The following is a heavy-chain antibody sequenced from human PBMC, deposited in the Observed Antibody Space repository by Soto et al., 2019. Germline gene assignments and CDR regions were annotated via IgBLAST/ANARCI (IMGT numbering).Heavy chain of an antibody. Sequence: QVQLVESGGGVVQPGRSLRLSCAASGFTFSSYGMHWVRQAPGKGLEWVAVISYDGSKEFYADSVKGRFTISRDNSKNPLYLQMNSLRAEDTAVYYCAKDLRLWSKDYCYYGMDVWGQGTTVTVSS. CDR3: AKDLRLWSKDYCYYGMDV. J-gene: IGHJ6*02. CDR2: ISYDGSKE. V-gene: IGHV3-30*18. CDR1: GFTFSSYG. D-gene: IGHD5-18*01.